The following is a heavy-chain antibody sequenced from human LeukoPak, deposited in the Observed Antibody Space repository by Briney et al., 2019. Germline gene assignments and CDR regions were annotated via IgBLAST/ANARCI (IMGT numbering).Heavy chain of an antibody. CDR1: GGSFSGYY. V-gene: IGHV4-34*01. J-gene: IGHJ4*02. D-gene: IGHD1-14*01. CDR2: INRSGST. CDR3: ARVPNPTGP. Sequence: SETLSLTCAVYGGSFSGYYWSWIRQPPGKGLEWIGEINRSGSTNYNPSLKSRVTISVDTSKNQFSLKLSSVTAADTAVYYCARVPNPTGPWGLGTLVTVSS.